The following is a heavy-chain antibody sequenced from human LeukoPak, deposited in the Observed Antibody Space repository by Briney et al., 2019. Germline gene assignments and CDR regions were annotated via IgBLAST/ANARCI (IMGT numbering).Heavy chain of an antibody. CDR1: GGSISTSITPTY. Sequence: PSETLSLTCTVSGGSISTSITPTYWNWVRQPPGKGLEWIGSIHYSGTTYYNPSLESRATISVDTSKNQFSVKLTSVTAADTAVHYCARKGTIAPTGASHFDYWGRGTLVTVSS. D-gene: IGHD1-1*01. J-gene: IGHJ4*02. CDR3: ARKGTIAPTGASHFDY. CDR2: IHYSGTT. V-gene: IGHV4-39*01.